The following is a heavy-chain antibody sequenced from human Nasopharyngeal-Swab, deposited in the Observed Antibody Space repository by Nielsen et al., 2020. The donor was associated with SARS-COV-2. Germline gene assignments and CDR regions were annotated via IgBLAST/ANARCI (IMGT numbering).Heavy chain of an antibody. CDR2: IYYSGST. V-gene: IGHV4-31*03. CDR3: ASTAAAFDN. D-gene: IGHD6-25*01. J-gene: IGHJ4*02. Sequence: SETLSLTCTVSGGSINSGGYYWSWIRQHPGKGLEWIGYIYYSGSTFYNPSLESRVAMSVDMSKNHFSLNLSSVTAADAAVYYCASTAAAFDNWGQGTLVTVSS. CDR1: GGSINSGGYY.